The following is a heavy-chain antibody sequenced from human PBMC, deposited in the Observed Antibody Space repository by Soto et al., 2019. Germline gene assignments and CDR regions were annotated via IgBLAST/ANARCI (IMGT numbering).Heavy chain of an antibody. V-gene: IGHV3-11*01. CDR3: ARGLNYCSSTSCYVY. Sequence: GGSLRLSCAASGFTFSDYYMSWIRQAPGKGLEWVSYISSSGSTIYYADSVKGPFTISRDNAKNSLYLQMNSLRAEDTAVYYCARGLNYCSSTSCYVYWGQGTLVTVSS. CDR2: ISSSGSTI. CDR1: GFTFSDYY. J-gene: IGHJ4*02. D-gene: IGHD2-2*01.